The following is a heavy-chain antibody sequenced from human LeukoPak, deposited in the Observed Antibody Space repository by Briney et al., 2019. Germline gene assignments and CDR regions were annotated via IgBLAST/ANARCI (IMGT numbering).Heavy chain of an antibody. J-gene: IGHJ4*02. CDR1: GFTFSSYA. D-gene: IGHD6-6*01. V-gene: IGHV3-23*01. Sequence: GGSLRLSCAASGFTFSSYAMTWVRQAPGKVLEWVSSISGSGGSTYHADSVKGRFTISRDNSKNTLYLQMNSLTAEDTAVYYCAKDRGSSSPMRYYFDYWGQGTLVTVSS. CDR2: ISGSGGST. CDR3: AKDRGSSSPMRYYFDY.